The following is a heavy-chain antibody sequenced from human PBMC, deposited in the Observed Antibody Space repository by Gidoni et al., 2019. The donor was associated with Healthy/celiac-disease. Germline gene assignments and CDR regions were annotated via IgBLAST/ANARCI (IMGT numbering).Heavy chain of an antibody. Sequence: EVQQFESGGGLEQPGASMILSFAASGFTVSSCTMHRVRQAQGKGLEWASAFSGSVVSTYYADSVKGRFTISRDNSKNTLYLQMNSLRSEDTAVYYCAKDRILCRGGSCYYNSYGMDVWGQVTMVTVSS. D-gene: IGHD2-15*01. CDR1: GFTVSSCT. V-gene: IGHV3-23*01. J-gene: IGHJ6*02. CDR2: FSGSVVST. CDR3: AKDRILCRGGSCYYNSYGMDV.